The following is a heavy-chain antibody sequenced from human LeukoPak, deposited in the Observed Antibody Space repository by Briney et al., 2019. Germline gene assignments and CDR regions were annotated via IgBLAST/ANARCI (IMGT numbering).Heavy chain of an antibody. CDR2: IDTAGAT. Sequence: GGSLRLSCAASGFTFSAFDMHWVRQVTGKRLEWVSGIDTAGATYYPGSVKGRFTISRENARNSLYLHMNGLRAGDTAVYYCARGMGATTQALFDSWGQGALVAVSS. V-gene: IGHV3-13*01. CDR1: GFTFSAFD. J-gene: IGHJ4*02. CDR3: ARGMGATTQALFDS. D-gene: IGHD1-26*01.